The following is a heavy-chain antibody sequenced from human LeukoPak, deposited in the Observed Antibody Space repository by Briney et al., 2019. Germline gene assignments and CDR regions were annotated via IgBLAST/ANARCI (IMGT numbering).Heavy chain of an antibody. J-gene: IGHJ4*02. V-gene: IGHV1-69*13. CDR2: IIPIFGTA. CDR1: GGTFSSYA. Sequence: ASVTLSCTASGGTFSSYAISWVRQAPGQGLEWMGGIIPIFGTANYAQKFQGRATITADESTSTAYMELSSLRSEDTAVYYCARGPVGKVFGRGYYFDYWGQGTLVTVSS. CDR3: ARGPVGKVFGRGYYFDY. D-gene: IGHD3-3*01.